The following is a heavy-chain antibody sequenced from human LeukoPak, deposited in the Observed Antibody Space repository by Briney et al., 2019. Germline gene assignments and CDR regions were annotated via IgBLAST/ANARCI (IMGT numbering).Heavy chain of an antibody. Sequence: PSETLSLTCPVSGGSISTYYWSWIRQSPGKGLECIGYIDYSGSTNYNPSLKSRVTMSVDTSKNQFSLKLSSVTAADTAVYYCARWVAAASIDYWGQGTLVTVSS. D-gene: IGHD6-13*01. CDR2: IDYSGST. J-gene: IGHJ4*02. V-gene: IGHV4-59*01. CDR3: ARWVAAASIDY. CDR1: GGSISTYY.